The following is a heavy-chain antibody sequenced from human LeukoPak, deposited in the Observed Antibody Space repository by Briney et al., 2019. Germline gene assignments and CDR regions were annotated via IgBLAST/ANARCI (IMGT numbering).Heavy chain of an antibody. CDR2: NHSGST. J-gene: IGHJ3*02. D-gene: IGHD2-21*02. Sequence: NHSGSTNYKSSLKSRVTISVATSKTQFSLKLSSVPAPDTAVYYCARGRIVVVTAIGAFDIWGQGTMVTVSS. V-gene: IGHV4-34*01. CDR3: ARGRIVVVTAIGAFDI.